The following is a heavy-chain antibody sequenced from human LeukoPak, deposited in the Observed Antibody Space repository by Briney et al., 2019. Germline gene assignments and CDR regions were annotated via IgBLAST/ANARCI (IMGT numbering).Heavy chain of an antibody. J-gene: IGHJ3*02. V-gene: IGHV3-33*01. CDR3: ARDDARDGNGIDI. D-gene: IGHD2-8*01. CDR1: GFTFSSYG. Sequence: GGSLRLSCAVSGFTFSSYGMHWVRQAPGKGLEWVAVIWSDGSNKHYADSVKGRFTISRDNFKNTLYLQMNGLGAEDTAVYYCARDDARDGNGIDIWGQGTMVTVSS. CDR2: IWSDGSNK.